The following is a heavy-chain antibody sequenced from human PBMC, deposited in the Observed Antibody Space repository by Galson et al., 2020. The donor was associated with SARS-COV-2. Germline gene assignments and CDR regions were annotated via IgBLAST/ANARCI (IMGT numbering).Heavy chain of an antibody. CDR1: GGSINNYY. V-gene: IGHV4-59*01. D-gene: IGHD1-1*01. CDR3: AREEVRPLGYFDY. J-gene: IGHJ4*02. Sequence: SETLSLTCTVSGGSINNYYWSWIRQPPGKGLEWIGYIYYSGRTTYNPSLKSRVSISIDTSRTHFSLKLNSVTAADTAVYFCAREEVRPLGYFDYWGQGILVTVSS. CDR2: IYYSGRT.